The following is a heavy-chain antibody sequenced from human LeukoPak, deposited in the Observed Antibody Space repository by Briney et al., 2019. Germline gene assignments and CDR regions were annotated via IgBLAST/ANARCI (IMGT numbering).Heavy chain of an antibody. CDR2: ISWDGGST. CDR3: AKDMVVRGVYDSSGYYFDYYYYYYMDV. J-gene: IGHJ6*03. V-gene: IGHV3-43D*03. Sequence: GGSLRLSCAASGFTFDDYAMHWVRQAPAKGLEWVSLISWDGGSTYYADSVKGRFTISRDNSKNSLYLQMNSLRAEDTALYYCAKDMVVRGVYDSSGYYFDYYYYYYMDVWGKGTTVTVSS. CDR1: GFTFDDYA. D-gene: IGHD3-22*01.